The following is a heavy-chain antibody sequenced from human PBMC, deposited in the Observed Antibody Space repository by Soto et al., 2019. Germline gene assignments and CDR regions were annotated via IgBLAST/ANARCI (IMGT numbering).Heavy chain of an antibody. CDR3: AREMLVTTGYYFDY. J-gene: IGHJ4*02. Sequence: QVPLVESGGGVVQPGRSLRLSCAASGFTFSSYGMHWVRQAPGKGLEWVAVIWYDGSNKYYADSVKGRFTISRDNSKNTLYLQMNSLRAEDTAVYYCAREMLVTTGYYFDYWGQGTLVTVSS. V-gene: IGHV3-33*01. CDR1: GFTFSSYG. D-gene: IGHD4-4*01. CDR2: IWYDGSNK.